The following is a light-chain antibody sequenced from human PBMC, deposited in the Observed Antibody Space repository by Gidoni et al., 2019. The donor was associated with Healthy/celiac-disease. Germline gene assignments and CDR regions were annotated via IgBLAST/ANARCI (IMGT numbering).Light chain of an antibody. J-gene: IGKJ1*01. CDR2: KAS. CDR3: QQYNSYPWT. CDR1: QSISSW. V-gene: IGKV1-5*03. Sequence: DIQNNQSPSTLSASVGDRVTITCRASQSISSWLAWYQQKPGKAPKLLIYKASSLESGVPSRFSGSGSGTDFTLTISSLQPDDFATYYCQQYNSYPWTFGQGTKVEIK.